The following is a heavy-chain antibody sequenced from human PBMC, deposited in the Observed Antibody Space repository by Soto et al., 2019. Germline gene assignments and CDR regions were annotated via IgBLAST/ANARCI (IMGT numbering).Heavy chain of an antibody. J-gene: IGHJ3*01. CDR1: GGSISSYY. CDR2: TYYSGST. Sequence: QVQLQESGPGLVKPSETLSLTCTVSGGSISSYYWSWIRQPPGKGLEWIGYTYYSGSTNDNPSRKSRVTISVDTSKDQFSLKLSSVTAADTAVYYCARDSPPRWGQGTMVTVSS. CDR3: ARDSPPR. V-gene: IGHV4-59*01.